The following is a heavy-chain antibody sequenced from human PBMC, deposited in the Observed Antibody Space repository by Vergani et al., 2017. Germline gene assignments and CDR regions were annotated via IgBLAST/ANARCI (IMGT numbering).Heavy chain of an antibody. CDR3: ASDRYYLGSGSYPYFYYYGLDV. V-gene: IGHV3-21*02. J-gene: IGHJ6*02. CDR2: ISSSSSYI. D-gene: IGHD3-10*01. CDR1: AFTFSNYA. Sequence: DVQLLESGGGLVQPGGSLRLTCAASAFTFSNYAMNWVRQAPGKGLEWVSSISSSSSYIHYSDSLKGRFTISRDNAKSSLYLQMNSLRAEDTGVYYCASDRYYLGSGSYPYFYYYGLDVWGQGTAVTVSS.